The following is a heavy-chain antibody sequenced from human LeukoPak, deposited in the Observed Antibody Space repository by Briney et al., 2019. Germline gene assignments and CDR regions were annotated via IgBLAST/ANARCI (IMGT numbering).Heavy chain of an antibody. D-gene: IGHD4-17*01. J-gene: IGHJ4*02. CDR2: ISSKGSST. CDR1: GFTFSSYD. Sequence: PGGSLRLSCAASGFTFSSYDMHWVRQAPGKGLEYVSAISSKGSSTYYANSVKGRFTISRDNSKNTLYLQMGSLRGEDMAVYYCARRGSNYGDSMDYWGQGTLVTVSS. V-gene: IGHV3-64*01. CDR3: ARRGSNYGDSMDY.